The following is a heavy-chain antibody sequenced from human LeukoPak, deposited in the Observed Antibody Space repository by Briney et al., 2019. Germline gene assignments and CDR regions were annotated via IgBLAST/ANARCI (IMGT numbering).Heavy chain of an antibody. D-gene: IGHD3-10*01. CDR3: ARLPITMVRGVTAFDI. CDR1: GGSISSYY. CDR2: IYYSGST. Sequence: PSETLSLTCTVSGGSISSYYWSWIRQPPGKGLEWIGYIYYSGSTNYNPSLKSRVTISVDTSKNQFSLRLSSVTAADTAVYYCARLPITMVRGVTAFDIWGQGTMVTVSS. J-gene: IGHJ3*02. V-gene: IGHV4-59*01.